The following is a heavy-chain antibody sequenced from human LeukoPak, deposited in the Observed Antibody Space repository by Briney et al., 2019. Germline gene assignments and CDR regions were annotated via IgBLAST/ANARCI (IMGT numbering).Heavy chain of an antibody. CDR1: GYTFTSYG. D-gene: IGHD2-2*01. CDR3: ARSNCSSTSCYALDAFDI. CDR2: ISAYNGNT. V-gene: IGHV1-18*01. J-gene: IGHJ3*02. Sequence: ASVKVSCKASGYTFTSYGISWVRQAPGQGLEWMGWISAYNGNTNYAQKLQGRVTMTTDTSTSTAYMELRSLRSDDTAVYYCARSNCSSTSCYALDAFDIWGQGTMVTVSS.